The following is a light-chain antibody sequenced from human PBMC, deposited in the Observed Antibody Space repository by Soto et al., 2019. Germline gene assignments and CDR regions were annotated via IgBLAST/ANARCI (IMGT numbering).Light chain of an antibody. J-gene: IGLJ3*02. CDR2: SSN. CDR3: AAWDDSLSGWV. CDR1: SSDIGSNQ. V-gene: IGLV1-47*02. Sequence: QSVLAQPPSASGTPGQRVTISCSGSSSDIGSNQVYWYQQLPGTAPRLLIYSSNQRHSGVPDRFSGSKSGTSASLAISGLRSDDEADDFCAAWDDSLSGWVFGAGTKLTVL.